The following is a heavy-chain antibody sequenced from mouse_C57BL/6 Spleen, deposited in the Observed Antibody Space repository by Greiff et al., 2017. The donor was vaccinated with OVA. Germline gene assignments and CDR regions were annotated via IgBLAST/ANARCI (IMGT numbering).Heavy chain of an antibody. V-gene: IGHV5-9*01. CDR3: ARWGYYGSSFFWYFDV. Sequence: EVKLMESGGGLVKPGGSLKLSCAASGFTFSSYTMSWVRQTPEKRLEWVATISGGGGNTYYPDSVKGRFTISRDNAKNTLYLQMSSLRSEDTALYYCARWGYYGSSFFWYFDVWGTGTTVTVSS. CDR1: GFTFSSYT. CDR2: ISGGGGNT. D-gene: IGHD1-1*01. J-gene: IGHJ1*03.